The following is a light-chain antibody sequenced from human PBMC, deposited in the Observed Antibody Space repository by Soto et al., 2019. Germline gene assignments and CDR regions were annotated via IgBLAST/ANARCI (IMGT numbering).Light chain of an antibody. CDR1: SSDVDDYNY. Sequence: QSALTQPRPVSGSPGQSDTISCTGTSSDVDDYNYVSWFQQHPGKAPKLMSYYVSERPSGVPDRFSGSKSCNTASLTISGLQAEDEADYYCCSYGGTFYVFGTGTKVTV. V-gene: IGLV2-11*01. J-gene: IGLJ1*01. CDR3: CSYGGTFYV. CDR2: YVS.